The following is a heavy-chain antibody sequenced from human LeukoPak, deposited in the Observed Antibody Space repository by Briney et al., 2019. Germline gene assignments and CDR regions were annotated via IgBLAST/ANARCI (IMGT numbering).Heavy chain of an antibody. CDR2: IIPIFGTA. V-gene: IGHV1-69*01. D-gene: IGHD3-22*01. J-gene: IGHJ4*02. CDR1: GGTFSSYA. CDR3: ARDRYYDSSGYYTFGNY. Sequence: SVKVSCKASGGTFSSYAISWVRQAPGQGLEWMGGIIPIFGTANYAQKFQGRVTMTADESTSTAYMELSRLRSEDTAVYYCARDRYYDSSGYYTFGNYWGQGTLVTVSS.